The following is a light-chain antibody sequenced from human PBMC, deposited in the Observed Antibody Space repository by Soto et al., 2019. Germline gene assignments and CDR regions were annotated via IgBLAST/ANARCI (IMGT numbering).Light chain of an antibody. J-gene: IGLJ2*01. CDR2: DVT. CDR1: SSDVGNYNF. CDR3: TSYAGSSIPVV. V-gene: IGLV2-8*01. Sequence: QSALTQPPSASGSPGQSVTISCTGASSDVGNYNFVSWYQQHPGKAPQLMIYDVTERPSGVPDRFSGSKSGHTASLTVAGLQAEDEADYYCTSYAGSSIPVVFGGGTKVTVL.